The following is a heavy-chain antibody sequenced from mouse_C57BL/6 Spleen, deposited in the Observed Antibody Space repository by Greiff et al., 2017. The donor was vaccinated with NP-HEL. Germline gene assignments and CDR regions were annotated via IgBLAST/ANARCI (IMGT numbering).Heavy chain of an antibody. CDR3: ARRDYDGRPFAY. D-gene: IGHD2-4*01. CDR1: GFTFSDYG. CDR2: ISSGSSTI. Sequence: EVQGVESGGGLVKPGGSLKLSCAASGFTFSDYGMHWVRQAPEKGLEWVAYISSGSSTIYYADTVKGRFTISRDNAKNTLFLQMTSLRSEDTAMYYCARRDYDGRPFAYWGQGTLVTVSA. V-gene: IGHV5-17*01. J-gene: IGHJ3*01.